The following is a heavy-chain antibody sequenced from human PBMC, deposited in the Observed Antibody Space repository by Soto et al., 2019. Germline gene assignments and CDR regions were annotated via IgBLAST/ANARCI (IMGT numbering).Heavy chain of an antibody. CDR2: IYYSGST. CDR3: ARAVQYYDCWSGYLGRMDV. V-gene: IGHV4-59*01. CDR1: GGSISSCY. D-gene: IGHD3-3*01. J-gene: IGHJ6*02. Sequence: QVQLQESGPGLVKPSETLSLTCTVSGGSISSCYWSWIRQPPGKGLEWIGYIYYSGSTNYNPSLKIRVSISVDTSKHQFSRKLSSVTAADTAVHYCARAVQYYDCWSGYLGRMDVWGQGTTVTVSS.